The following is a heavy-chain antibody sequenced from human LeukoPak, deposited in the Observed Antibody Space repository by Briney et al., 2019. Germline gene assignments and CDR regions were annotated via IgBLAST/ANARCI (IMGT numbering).Heavy chain of an antibody. D-gene: IGHD6-13*01. CDR2: INSDGINT. Sequence: GGSLRLSCAASGFTFSNYWMHWVRQAPGKGLVWVSRINSDGINTSYADSVKGRFTISRDNAKNTLNLQMNSLRAEDTAVYYCAKGRSSWSAFDYWGQGTLVTVSS. CDR3: AKGRSSWSAFDY. V-gene: IGHV3-74*01. J-gene: IGHJ4*02. CDR1: GFTFSNYW.